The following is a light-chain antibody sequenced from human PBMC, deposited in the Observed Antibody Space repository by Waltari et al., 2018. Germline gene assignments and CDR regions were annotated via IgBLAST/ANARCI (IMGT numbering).Light chain of an antibody. Sequence: EKVMTQSPATLSVSPGERATLSCGASQSVSTNLAWYQQKPGQAPRLLIYGASTRATGIPARFSGSGSGTEFTLTISSLQSEDFAVYYCQQYNTWPYTFGQGTKLEIK. V-gene: IGKV3-15*01. J-gene: IGKJ2*01. CDR3: QQYNTWPYT. CDR1: QSVSTN. CDR2: GAS.